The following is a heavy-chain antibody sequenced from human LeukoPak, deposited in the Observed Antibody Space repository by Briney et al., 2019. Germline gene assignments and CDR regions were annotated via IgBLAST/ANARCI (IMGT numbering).Heavy chain of an antibody. CDR1: GFTFSSYW. CDR2: IKQDGSEK. Sequence: PGGSLRLSCAASGFTFSSYWMSWVRQAPGKGLEWVANIKQDGSEKYYVDSVKGRFTISRDNSKNTLYLQMNSLRAEDTAVYYCARDHLLSDCSGTSCYTPYYYYGMDVWGQGTTVTVSS. CDR3: ARDHLLSDCSGTSCYTPYYYYGMDV. J-gene: IGHJ6*02. D-gene: IGHD2-2*02. V-gene: IGHV3-7*01.